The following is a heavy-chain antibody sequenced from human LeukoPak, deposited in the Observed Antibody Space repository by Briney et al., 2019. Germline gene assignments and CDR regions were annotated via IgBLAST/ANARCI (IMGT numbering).Heavy chain of an antibody. CDR1: GGSISSGDYY. CDR3: ARSTPDYASP. J-gene: IGHJ5*02. D-gene: IGHD3-16*01. Sequence: SQTLSLTCTVSGGSISSGDYYWSWIRRPPGKGLEWIGYIYYSGGTYYNPSLKSRVTISVDTSKNQFSLKLSSVTAADTAVYYCARSTPDYASPWGQGTLVTVSS. CDR2: IYYSGGT. V-gene: IGHV4-30-4*01.